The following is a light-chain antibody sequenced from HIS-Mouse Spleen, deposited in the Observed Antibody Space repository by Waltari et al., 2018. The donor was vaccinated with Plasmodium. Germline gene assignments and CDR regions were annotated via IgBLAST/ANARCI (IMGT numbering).Light chain of an antibody. J-gene: IGKJ3*01. CDR2: GAS. Sequence: EIVMTQSPATLSVSPGERATLSCRASQSVSSNLAWYQLKPGQAPRLLIYGASTRATGMPARFSGSGSGTEFTLTISSLQSEDFAVYYCQQYNNWSFTFGPGTKVDIK. CDR3: QQYNNWSFT. CDR1: QSVSSN. V-gene: IGKV3-15*01.